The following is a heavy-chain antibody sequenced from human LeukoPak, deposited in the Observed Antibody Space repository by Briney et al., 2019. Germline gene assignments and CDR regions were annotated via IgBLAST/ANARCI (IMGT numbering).Heavy chain of an antibody. J-gene: IGHJ4*02. CDR1: GFTVSSNY. V-gene: IGHV3-53*01. Sequence: GGSLRLSCAASGFTVSSNYMSWVRQAPGKGLEWVSVIYSGGSTYYADSVKGRFTISRDNSKNTLYLQMNSLRAEDTAVYYCARGRFLEWLFLDNWGQGTLVTVSS. CDR2: IYSGGST. D-gene: IGHD3-3*01. CDR3: ARGRFLEWLFLDN.